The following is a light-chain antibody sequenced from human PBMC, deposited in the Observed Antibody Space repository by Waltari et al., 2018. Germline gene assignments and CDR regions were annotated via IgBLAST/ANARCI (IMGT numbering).Light chain of an antibody. V-gene: IGLV3-19*01. CDR3: NSRDSSGNLP. J-gene: IGLJ2*01. CDR2: GKN. CDR1: SLRSYY. Sequence: SSELTQDPAVSVAFGQTVRITCQGDSLRSYYASWYQQKPGQAPVLVIYGKNNRPSGIPDRFSGSSSGNTASLTITGAQAEDEADYYCNSRDSSGNLPFGGGTKLTVL.